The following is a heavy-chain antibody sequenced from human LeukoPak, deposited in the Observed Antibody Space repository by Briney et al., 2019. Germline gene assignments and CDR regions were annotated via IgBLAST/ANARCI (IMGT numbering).Heavy chain of an antibody. D-gene: IGHD3-10*01. V-gene: IGHV3-66*01. Sequence: GGSLRLSCAASGFTVSSNYMSWVRQAPGKGLEWVSVIYSGGSTYYADSVKGRFTISRDNSKNTLYLQMNSLRAEDTAVYYCARATGRVVRGITWRYFDYWGQGTLVTVSS. CDR2: IYSGGST. J-gene: IGHJ4*02. CDR3: ARATGRVVRGITWRYFDY. CDR1: GFTVSSNY.